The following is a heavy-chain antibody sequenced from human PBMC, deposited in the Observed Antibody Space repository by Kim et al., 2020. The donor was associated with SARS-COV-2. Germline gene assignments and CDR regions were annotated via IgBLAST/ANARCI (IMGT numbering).Heavy chain of an antibody. D-gene: IGHD2-2*01. Sequence: GGSLRLSCAASGFTFSTYEMNWVRQAPGKGLEWFSYISTSGSTIYYADSVKGRFTISRDNAKSSLSLQMNSLRAEDTAVYYCARSLYCSSTSCFYGMDVWGQGTTVTVSS. V-gene: IGHV3-48*03. J-gene: IGHJ6*02. CDR1: GFTFSTYE. CDR2: ISTSGSTI. CDR3: ARSLYCSSTSCFYGMDV.